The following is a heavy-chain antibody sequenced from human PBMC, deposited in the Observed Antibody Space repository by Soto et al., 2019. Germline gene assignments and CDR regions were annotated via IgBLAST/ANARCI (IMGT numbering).Heavy chain of an antibody. V-gene: IGHV1-69*01. CDR1: GVSFNNNG. CDR3: ARVLYYGSGSYAPYGMDV. J-gene: IGHJ6*02. Sequence: QVQLVQSGAEVKKPGSSVKVSCKTSGVSFNNNGIGWVRQAPGHGLEWMGGVSPPYRTSNYARKFQSRISNTADASTGTVNMELSSLTSEDTAQYYCARVLYYGSGSYAPYGMDVWGQGTTVTVSS. CDR2: VSPPYRTS. D-gene: IGHD3-10*01.